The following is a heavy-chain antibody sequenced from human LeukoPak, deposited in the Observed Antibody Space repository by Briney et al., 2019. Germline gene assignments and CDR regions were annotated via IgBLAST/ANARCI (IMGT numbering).Heavy chain of an antibody. CDR3: ARGRCSGGSCPAKYFYYYGMDV. D-gene: IGHD2-15*01. CDR1: GFTFDDYA. CDR2: ISWNSGSI. Sequence: GRSLRLSCAASGFTFDDYAMHWVRQAPGKGLEWVSGISWNSGSIGYADSVKGRFTISRDNAKNSLYLQMNSLRAEDTALYYCARGRCSGGSCPAKYFYYYGMDVWGQGTTVTVSS. J-gene: IGHJ6*02. V-gene: IGHV3-9*01.